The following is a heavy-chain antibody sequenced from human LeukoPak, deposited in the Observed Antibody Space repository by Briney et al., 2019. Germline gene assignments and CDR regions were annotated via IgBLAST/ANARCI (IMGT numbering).Heavy chain of an antibody. CDR3: AADRGIAAAQNWQYYFDY. CDR1: GFTFTSSA. V-gene: IGHV1-58*02. Sequence: EASVKVSCKASGFTFTSSAMQWVRQARGQRLEWIGWIVVGSGNTNYAQKFQERVTITRDMSTSTAYMELSSLRSEDTAVYYCAADRGIAAAQNWQYYFDYWGQGTLVTVSS. J-gene: IGHJ4*02. CDR2: IVVGSGNT. D-gene: IGHD6-13*01.